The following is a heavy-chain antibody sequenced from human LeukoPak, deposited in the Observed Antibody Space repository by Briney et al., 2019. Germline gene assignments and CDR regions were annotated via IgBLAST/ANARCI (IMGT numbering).Heavy chain of an antibody. CDR1: GGSISSHY. V-gene: IGHV4-59*11. CDR3: ARTYGTGPGNLDY. Sequence: PSETLSLTCTVSGGSISSHYWSWIRQPPGKGLEWIGYIYYSGSTNYNPSLKSRVTISVDTSKNQFSLKLSSVTAADTAVYYCARTYGTGPGNLDYWGQGTLVTDST. CDR2: IYYSGST. D-gene: IGHD3-10*01. J-gene: IGHJ4*02.